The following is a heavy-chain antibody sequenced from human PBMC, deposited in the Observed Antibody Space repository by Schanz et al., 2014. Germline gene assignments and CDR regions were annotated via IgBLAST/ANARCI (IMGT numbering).Heavy chain of an antibody. CDR2: ISTFRNEDT. J-gene: IGHJ4*02. D-gene: IGHD3-3*01. CDR1: GGTFSSYT. Sequence: QVQLVQSEAEVKKPGSSVKVSCKASGGTFSSYTINWLRQAPGQGPEFMGWISTFRNEDTNSAQRFQGRLTMTTDTSTSTAYMELRSLRSDDTAVYYCARGFDFWDRWGQGTLVIVSS. CDR3: ARGFDFWDR. V-gene: IGHV1-18*01.